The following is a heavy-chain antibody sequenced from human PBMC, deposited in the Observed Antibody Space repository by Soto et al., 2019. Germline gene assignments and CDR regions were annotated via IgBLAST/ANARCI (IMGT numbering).Heavy chain of an antibody. J-gene: IGHJ4*02. D-gene: IGHD3-16*01. CDR2: ISAYNGNT. Sequence: QVQLVQSGAEVKKPGASVKVSCKTSGYTFTNFGLIWVRQAPGQGLEWMGWISAYNGNTNYAKNFQGRVTMTTDTSTSTAYMELRRLRSDDTAVYYCARGGTPIYYWGQGTLVTFSS. CDR3: ARGGTPIYY. V-gene: IGHV1-18*01. CDR1: GYTFTNFG.